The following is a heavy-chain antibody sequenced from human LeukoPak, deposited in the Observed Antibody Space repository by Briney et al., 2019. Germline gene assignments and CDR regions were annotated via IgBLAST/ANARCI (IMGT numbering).Heavy chain of an antibody. CDR2: IYYSGST. J-gene: IGHJ5*02. CDR1: GGSISSSSYY. Sequence: SETLSLTCTVSGGSISSSSYYWGWIRQPPGKGLEWIGSIYYSGSTYYNPSLKSRVTISVDTSKDQFSLKLSSVTAADTAVYYCARQSYDFWSGYHNWFDPWGQGTLVTVSS. V-gene: IGHV4-39*07. D-gene: IGHD3-3*01. CDR3: ARQSYDFWSGYHNWFDP.